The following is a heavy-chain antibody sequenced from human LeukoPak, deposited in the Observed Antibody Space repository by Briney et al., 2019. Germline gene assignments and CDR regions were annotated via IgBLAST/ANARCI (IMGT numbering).Heavy chain of an antibody. D-gene: IGHD2-2*01. J-gene: IGHJ6*03. CDR3: AREEGSSTSYYYYMDV. V-gene: IGHV4-4*07. CDR1: GGSMRSYF. CDR2: IYNSGST. Sequence: SETLSLTCTVSGGSMRSYFWNWNRQPAGKGLEWIGRIYNSGSTKYNPSLKSRVTMSVDTSKNQFSLKLSSVTAADTAVYYCAREEGSSTSYYYYMDVWGEGTTVTVSS.